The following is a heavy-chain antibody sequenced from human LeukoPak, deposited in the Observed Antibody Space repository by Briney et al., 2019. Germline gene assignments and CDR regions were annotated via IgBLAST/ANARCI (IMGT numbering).Heavy chain of an antibody. D-gene: IGHD3-9*01. CDR2: INPNSGGT. CDR3: ARAGGGLNDIHADY. CDR1: GYTFTGYY. J-gene: IGHJ4*02. V-gene: IGHV1-2*02. Sequence: ASVKVSCKASGYTFTGYYMHWVRQAPGQGLEWMGWINPNSGGTNYAQKFQGRVTMTRDTSIRTAYMELSRLRSDDTAVYYCARAGGGLNDIHADYWGQGTLVTVSS.